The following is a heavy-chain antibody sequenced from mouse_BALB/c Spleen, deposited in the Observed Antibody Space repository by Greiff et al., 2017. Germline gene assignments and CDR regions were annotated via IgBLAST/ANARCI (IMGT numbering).Heavy chain of an antibody. Sequence: EVQVVESGGGLVKPGGSLKLSCAASGFTFSSYAMSWVRQTPEKRLEWVASISSGGSTYYPDSVKGRFTISRDNARNILYLQMSSLRSEDTAMYYCARDYDGPWFAYWGQGTLVTVSA. CDR2: ISSGGST. D-gene: IGHD2-3*01. CDR1: GFTFSSYA. CDR3: ARDYDGPWFAY. V-gene: IGHV5-6-5*01. J-gene: IGHJ3*01.